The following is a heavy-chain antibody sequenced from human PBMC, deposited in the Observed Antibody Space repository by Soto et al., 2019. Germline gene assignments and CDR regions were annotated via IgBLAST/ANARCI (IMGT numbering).Heavy chain of an antibody. J-gene: IGHJ6*03. CDR1: GGSFSGYY. CDR3: ARGVTPNCSNGVCYTGYYYYYMDV. Sequence: QVQLQQWGAGLLKPSETLSLTCAVYGGSFSGYYWSWIRQPPGKGLEWIGEINHSGSTNYNPSPKSRVTISVDTSKNQFSLKLSSVTAADTAVYYCARGVTPNCSNGVCYTGYYYYYMDVWGKGTTVTVSS. V-gene: IGHV4-34*01. D-gene: IGHD2-8*01. CDR2: INHSGST.